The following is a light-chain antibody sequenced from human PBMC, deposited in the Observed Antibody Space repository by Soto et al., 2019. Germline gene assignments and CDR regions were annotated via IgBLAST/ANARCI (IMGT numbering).Light chain of an antibody. CDR2: GAS. Sequence: EIVMTQSPVTLSVSPGERATLSCRASQSISNHLAWYQQKPGQPPRLLLYGASTRSTGIPSRFSGSGSGTEFTLTISSLQSEDFAVYYCQQYNNWPLSTFGQGTKLEIK. CDR3: QQYNNWPLST. J-gene: IGKJ2*01. V-gene: IGKV3-15*01. CDR1: QSISNH.